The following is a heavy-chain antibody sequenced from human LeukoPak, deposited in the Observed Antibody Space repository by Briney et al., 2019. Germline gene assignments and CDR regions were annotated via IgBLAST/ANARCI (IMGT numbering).Heavy chain of an antibody. CDR1: GGSFSGYY. CDR2: MNHSGST. V-gene: IGHV4-34*01. Sequence: NPSETLSLTCAVYGGSFSGYYWSWIRQPPGKGLEWIGEMNHSGSTNYNPSLKSRVTISVDTSKNQFSLKLSSVTAADTAVYYCARGQKYRSGYTVTELGSGYFDYWGQGPLVTVSS. D-gene: IGHD5-18*01. CDR3: ARGQKYRSGYTVTELGSGYFDY. J-gene: IGHJ4*02.